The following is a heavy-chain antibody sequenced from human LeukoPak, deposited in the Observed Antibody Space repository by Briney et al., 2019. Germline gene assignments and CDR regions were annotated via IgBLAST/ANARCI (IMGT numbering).Heavy chain of an antibody. D-gene: IGHD6-13*01. J-gene: IGHJ4*02. Sequence: PSETLSLTCTVSGYSINSGYYWGWIRQPPGKGLEWIGSTYHSGSTYYNPSLKSRVTISVDTSKNQFSLRVSSVTAADTAVYYCARGESSRPKFHFDYWGQGTLVTVSS. CDR1: GYSINSGYY. V-gene: IGHV4-38-2*02. CDR3: ARGESSRPKFHFDY. CDR2: TYHSGST.